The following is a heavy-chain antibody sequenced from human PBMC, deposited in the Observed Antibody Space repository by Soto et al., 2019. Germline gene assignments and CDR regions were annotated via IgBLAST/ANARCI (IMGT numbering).Heavy chain of an antibody. CDR3: ARPLEQHQLGFGMDV. CDR2: IWYDGSKI. D-gene: IGHD6-13*01. Sequence: QVQLVQSGGGVVQPGGSLRLSCAASGFTFSSYGMHWVRQAPGKGLEWVAVIWYDGSKIYYADSVKGRFTISRDNSKSTLYLQMNSLRAEDTAVYDCARPLEQHQLGFGMDVWGQGSPVTVSS. CDR1: GFTFSSYG. V-gene: IGHV3-33*01. J-gene: IGHJ6*01.